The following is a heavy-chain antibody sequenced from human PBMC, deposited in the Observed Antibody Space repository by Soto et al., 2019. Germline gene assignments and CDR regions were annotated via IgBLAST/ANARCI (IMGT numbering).Heavy chain of an antibody. Sequence: EVQLLESGGGLVQPGGSLRLSCAASGFTFGSYAINWVRQAPGKGLEWVSTISGSGGSTYYADSLKGRFTISRDNSKNTAHLQMNSLRAEDTAVYYCAKGGHEGYCSGGSCRASFDYWGQGTLVTVSS. CDR1: GFTFGSYA. CDR2: ISGSGGST. V-gene: IGHV3-23*01. J-gene: IGHJ4*02. D-gene: IGHD2-15*01. CDR3: AKGGHEGYCSGGSCRASFDY.